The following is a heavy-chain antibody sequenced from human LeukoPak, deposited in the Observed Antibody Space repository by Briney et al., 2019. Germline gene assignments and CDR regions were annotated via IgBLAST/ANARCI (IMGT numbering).Heavy chain of an antibody. Sequence: GASVKVSCKASGYTFTSYYMHWVRQAPGQGLEWMGIINPSGGSTSYAQKFQGRVTMTRDTSTSTVYMELSSLRSEDTAVYYCARGFAMVRGVYYDAFEVWGQGTVVTVSS. CDR2: INPSGGST. CDR3: ARGFAMVRGVYYDAFEV. J-gene: IGHJ3*01. V-gene: IGHV1-46*01. D-gene: IGHD3-10*01. CDR1: GYTFTSYY.